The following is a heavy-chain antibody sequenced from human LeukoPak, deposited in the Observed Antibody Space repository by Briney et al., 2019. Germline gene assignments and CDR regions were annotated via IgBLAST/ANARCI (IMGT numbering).Heavy chain of an antibody. J-gene: IGHJ4*02. CDR1: VITLRVYW. Sequence: GGSLRLSCAACVITLRVYWMSGVREAPGRGLEGGANIKQDGSEKYYRDSVQGRFTISRDNAKNSLYLQMTSLRAEDTAVYYCARSGSGYFDYWGQGSLVTVSS. V-gene: IGHV3-7*01. CDR3: ARSGSGYFDY. CDR2: IKQDGSEK.